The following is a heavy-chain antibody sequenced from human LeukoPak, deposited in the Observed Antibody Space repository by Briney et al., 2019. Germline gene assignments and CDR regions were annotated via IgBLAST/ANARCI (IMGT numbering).Heavy chain of an antibody. V-gene: IGHV3-7*01. Sequence: PGGSLSLSCEASGFTFGHYWMTWVRQAPGRGLEGVANLKEDGSVKQHADSVRGRFTISRDNTKNLVFLQMSSLKAEDSAVYYCARDERSGYYIYWGQGILVTVSS. CDR3: ARDERSGYYIY. CDR1: GFTFGHYW. J-gene: IGHJ4*02. D-gene: IGHD3-22*01. CDR2: LKEDGSVK.